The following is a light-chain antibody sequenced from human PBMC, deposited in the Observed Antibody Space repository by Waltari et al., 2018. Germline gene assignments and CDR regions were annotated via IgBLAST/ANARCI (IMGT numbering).Light chain of an antibody. CDR2: EVS. V-gene: IGLV2-8*01. CDR3: SSYAGGNDVG. Sequence: QSALTQPPSASGSPGQSVTLSCTGTSTPVGVYHYLSWYQQFPGQAPKLIIYEVSKRPSGVPDRFSGSKSGNTASLTVSGLQAEDEGYYYCSSYAGGNDVGFGGGTKLTVL. CDR1: STPVGVYHY. J-gene: IGLJ2*01.